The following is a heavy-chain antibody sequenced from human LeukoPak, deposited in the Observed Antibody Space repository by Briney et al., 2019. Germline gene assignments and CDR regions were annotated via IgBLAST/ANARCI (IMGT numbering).Heavy chain of an antibody. D-gene: IGHD3-10*01. CDR2: INHSGST. V-gene: IGHV4-34*01. J-gene: IGHJ4*02. Sequence: SETLSLTCAVYGGSFSGYYWSWIRQPPGKGLEWIGEINHSGSTNYNPSLKSRVTISVDKSKNQFSLKLSSVTAADTAVYYCARGMYWGSGSYVDYWGQGTLVTVSS. CDR1: GGSFSGYY. CDR3: ARGMYWGSGSYVDY.